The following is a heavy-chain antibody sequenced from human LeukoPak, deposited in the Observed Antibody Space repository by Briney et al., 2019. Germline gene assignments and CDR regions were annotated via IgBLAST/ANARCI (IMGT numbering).Heavy chain of an antibody. V-gene: IGHV1-69*13. CDR2: IIPIFDTG. Sequence: ASVKVSCKASGYTFTSYYMHWVRQAPGQGLEWMGGIIPIFDTGNYAQKFQGRLTITADESTSTAYMELSSLRSEDTAVYYCARTYYYDSSGYYFDYWGQGTLVTVSS. CDR3: ARTYYYDSSGYYFDY. D-gene: IGHD3-22*01. CDR1: GYTFTSYY. J-gene: IGHJ4*02.